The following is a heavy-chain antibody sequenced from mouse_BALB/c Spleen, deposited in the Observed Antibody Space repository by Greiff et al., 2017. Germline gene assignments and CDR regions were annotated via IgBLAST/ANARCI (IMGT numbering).Heavy chain of an antibody. V-gene: IGHV1-7*01. J-gene: IGHJ4*01. D-gene: IGHD2-4*01. CDR2: INPSTGYT. Sequence: QVQLQQSGAELAKPGASVKMSCKASGYTFTSYWMHWVKQRPGQGLEWIGYINPSTGYTEYNQKFKDKATLTADKSSSTAYMQLSSLTSEDSAVYYCARSTMIAYWGQGTSVTVSS. CDR1: GYTFTSYW. CDR3: ARSTMIAY.